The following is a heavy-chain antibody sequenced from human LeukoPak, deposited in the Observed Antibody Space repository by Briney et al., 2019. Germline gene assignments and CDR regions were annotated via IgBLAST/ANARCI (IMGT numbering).Heavy chain of an antibody. CDR1: GGSISSYY. Sequence: SETLSLTCTVSGGSISSYYWSWIRQPPGKGLEWIGYIYYSGSTNYNPSLKSRVTISVDTSKNQFSLKLSSVTAADTAVYYCARRTGCSGGSCYSYYFGYWGQGTLVTVSS. D-gene: IGHD2-15*01. CDR3: ARRTGCSGGSCYSYYFGY. CDR2: IYYSGST. J-gene: IGHJ4*02. V-gene: IGHV4-59*08.